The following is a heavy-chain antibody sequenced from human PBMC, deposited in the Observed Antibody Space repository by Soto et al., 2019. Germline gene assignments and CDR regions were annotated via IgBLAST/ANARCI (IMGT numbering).Heavy chain of an antibody. CDR3: ARVPYNWNDGVFWHFAL. Sequence: KPGGSLRLSCSASGFSFGDYYMTWIRQAPGKGLEWLCYISSSSSLTKYADSVKGRVTVSRDNSKNSLYLQMNDLRADDTAVYYCARVPYNWNDGVFWHFALWGRGTLVTVSS. CDR2: ISSSSSLT. D-gene: IGHD1-1*01. V-gene: IGHV3-11*06. CDR1: GFSFGDYY. J-gene: IGHJ2*01.